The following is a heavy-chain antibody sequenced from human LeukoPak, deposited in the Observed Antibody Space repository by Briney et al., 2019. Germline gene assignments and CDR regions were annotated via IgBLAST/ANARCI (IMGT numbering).Heavy chain of an antibody. CDR1: GGSFSGYY. V-gene: IGHV4-34*01. CDR2: INHSGST. J-gene: IGHJ4*02. CDR3: ARAEGAMASLWD. Sequence: PSETLSLTCAVYGGSFSGYYWSWIRQPPGKGLEWIGEINHSGSTNYNPSLKSRVTISVDTSKNQFSLKLSSVTAADTAVYYCARAEGAMASLWDWGQGTLVTVSS. D-gene: IGHD5-18*01.